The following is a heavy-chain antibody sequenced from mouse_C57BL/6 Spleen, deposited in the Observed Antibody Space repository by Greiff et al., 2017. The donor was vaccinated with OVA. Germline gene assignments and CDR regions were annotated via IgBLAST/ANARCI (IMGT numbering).Heavy chain of an antibody. V-gene: IGHV1-26*01. CDR1: GYTFTDYY. CDR2: INPNNGGT. CDR3: AREDDYDDDGAFDY. Sequence: EVQLQQSGPELVKPGASVKISCKASGYTFTDYYMNWVKQSHGKSLEWIGDINPNNGGTSYNQKFKGKATLTVDKSSSTAYMELRSLTSEDSAVYYCAREDDYDDDGAFDYWGQGTTLTVSS. J-gene: IGHJ2*01. D-gene: IGHD2-4*01.